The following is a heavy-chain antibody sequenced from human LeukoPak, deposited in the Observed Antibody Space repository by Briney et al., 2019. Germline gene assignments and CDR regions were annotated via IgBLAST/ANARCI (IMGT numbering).Heavy chain of an antibody. CDR2: IIPIFGTA. J-gene: IGHJ4*02. CDR1: GGTFSSYA. Sequence: SVKVSCKASGGTFSSYAISWVRQAPGQGLEWMGRIIPIFGTANYAQKFQGRVTINTDESTSTAYMELSSLRSEDTAVYYCARGGYGDYGGSYYFDYWGLGTLVTVSS. CDR3: ARGGYGDYGGSYYFDY. V-gene: IGHV1-69*05. D-gene: IGHD4-17*01.